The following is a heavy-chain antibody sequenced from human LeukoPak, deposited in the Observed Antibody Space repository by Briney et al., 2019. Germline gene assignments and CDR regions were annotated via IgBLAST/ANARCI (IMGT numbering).Heavy chain of an antibody. D-gene: IGHD3-3*01. CDR2: IYYSGST. V-gene: IGHV4-59*01. CDR1: GGSISSYY. J-gene: IGHJ6*03. CDR3: ASSAPYYDFWSGYPYYYMDV. Sequence: SETLSLTCTVSGGSISSYYWSWIRQPPGKGLEWIGYIYYSGSTNYNHSLKSRVTISVDTSKNQFSLKLSSVTAADTAVYYCASSAPYYDFWSGYPYYYMDVWGKGTTVTVSS.